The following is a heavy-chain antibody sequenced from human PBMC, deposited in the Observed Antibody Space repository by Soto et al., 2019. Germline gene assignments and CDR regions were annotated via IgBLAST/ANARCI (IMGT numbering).Heavy chain of an antibody. CDR2: IYYSGST. V-gene: IGHV4-59*01. CDR1: GGSISSYY. Sequence: SETLSLTCTVSGGSISSYYWSWIRQPPGKGLEWIGYIYYSGSTNYNPSLKSRVTISVDTSENQFSLKLSSVTAADTAVYYCARWTTVTTFFDYWGQGTLVTVSS. J-gene: IGHJ4*02. D-gene: IGHD4-17*01. CDR3: ARWTTVTTFFDY.